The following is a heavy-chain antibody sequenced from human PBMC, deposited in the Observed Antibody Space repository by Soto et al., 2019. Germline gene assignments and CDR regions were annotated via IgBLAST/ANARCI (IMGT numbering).Heavy chain of an antibody. Sequence: GGSQRLSCAASGLTFSSYAVSWVRQAPGKGLEWVSAISGSGGSTYYADSVKGRFTISRDNSKNTLYLQMNSLRAEDTAVYYCAKDPYGDYVPFDYWGQGTLVTVSS. V-gene: IGHV3-23*01. CDR1: GLTFSSYA. J-gene: IGHJ4*02. CDR3: AKDPYGDYVPFDY. D-gene: IGHD4-17*01. CDR2: ISGSGGST.